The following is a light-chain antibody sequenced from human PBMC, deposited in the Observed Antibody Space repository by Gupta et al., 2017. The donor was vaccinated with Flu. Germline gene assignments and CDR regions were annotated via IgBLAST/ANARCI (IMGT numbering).Light chain of an antibody. CDR3: SSHAGRVTWV. CDR1: SNDVGGYNR. CDR2: DVN. Sequence: QSAPTQPRSVSGSPGQSVTISCTGTSNDVGGYNRVSWYEQRPGNAPKLILYDVNERPSGVPDRFSGSKSGNTASLTISGLQADDEADYYCSSHAGRVTWVFGTGTTVTVL. V-gene: IGLV2-11*01. J-gene: IGLJ1*01.